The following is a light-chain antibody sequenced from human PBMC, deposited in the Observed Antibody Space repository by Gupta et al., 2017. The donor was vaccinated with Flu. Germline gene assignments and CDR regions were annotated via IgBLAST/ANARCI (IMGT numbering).Light chain of an antibody. V-gene: IGLV7-43*01. CDR2: MAY. Sequence: QTVVTQEPSLTVSPGGTVTLTCASSTGAVTSGYYANWIQKKHGQAPRARSVMAYNRYSWTPARLVGSLVGGNAARPVYGAQPEDEADYYCPPFHGSGQPYVFGAGTNVPVL. J-gene: IGLJ1*01. CDR1: TGAVTSGYY. CDR3: PPFHGSGQPYV.